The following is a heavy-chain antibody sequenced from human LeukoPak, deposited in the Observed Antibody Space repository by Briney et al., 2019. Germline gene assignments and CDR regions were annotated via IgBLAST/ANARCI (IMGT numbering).Heavy chain of an antibody. Sequence: SETLCLTCTVSGGSISSYYWSWIRQPPGKGLEWIGYIYYSGSTNYNPSLKSRVTISVDTSKNQFSLKLSSVTAADTAVYYCARHSMSAGSDWFDPWGQGTLVTVSS. CDR3: ARHSMSAGSDWFDP. CDR2: IYYSGST. J-gene: IGHJ5*02. CDR1: GGSISSYY. D-gene: IGHD6-25*01. V-gene: IGHV4-59*08.